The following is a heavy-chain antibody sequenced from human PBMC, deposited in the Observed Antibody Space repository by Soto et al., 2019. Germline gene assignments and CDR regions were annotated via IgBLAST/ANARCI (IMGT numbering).Heavy chain of an antibody. J-gene: IGHJ6*02. CDR2: INPSGGST. CDR1: GYTFTSYY. Sequence: ASVKVSCKASGYTFTSYYMHWVRQAPGQGLEWMGIINPSGGSTSYAQKFQGRVTMTRDTSTSTVYMELSSLRSEDTAVYYCAREVAARPFVIPGDYYYYGMDVLGQGTTVTV. D-gene: IGHD6-6*01. CDR3: AREVAARPFVIPGDYYYYGMDV. V-gene: IGHV1-46*01.